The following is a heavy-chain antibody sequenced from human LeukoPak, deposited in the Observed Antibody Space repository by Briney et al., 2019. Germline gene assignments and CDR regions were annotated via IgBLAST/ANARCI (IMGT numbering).Heavy chain of an antibody. Sequence: PTGGSLRLSCAASGFTFSTYTIHWVRQAPGKGLEWVAVISNDGHFKYYADSVKGRFTISRDNSKSTLFLQMNSLTIEDTAVYYCARETRLPHNDILINRRAFDIWGQGTILTVSS. V-gene: IGHV3-30-3*01. D-gene: IGHD3-9*01. CDR2: ISNDGHFK. CDR3: ARETRLPHNDILINRRAFDI. CDR1: GFTFSTYT. J-gene: IGHJ3*02.